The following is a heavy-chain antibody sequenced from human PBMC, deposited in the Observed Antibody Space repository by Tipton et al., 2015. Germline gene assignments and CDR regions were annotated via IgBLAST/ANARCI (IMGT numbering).Heavy chain of an antibody. J-gene: IGHJ4*02. V-gene: IGHV4-39*01. CDR3: ASLPYQYDSNGHYHFDF. CDR1: DDSISNNDYY. CDR2: VYHSGNT. D-gene: IGHD3-22*01. Sequence: TLSLTCTVSDDSISNNDYYWGWLRQPPGKDLEWIGSVYHSGNTYYNPSLKSRVSMSIDTSKNQFSLNLNSVTAADTAVFFCASLPYQYDSNGHYHFDFWGQGTLVPVSS.